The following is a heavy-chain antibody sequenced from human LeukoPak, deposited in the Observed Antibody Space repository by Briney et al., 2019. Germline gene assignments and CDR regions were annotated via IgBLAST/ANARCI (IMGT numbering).Heavy chain of an antibody. V-gene: IGHV3-74*01. CDR3: ATARNFRFEY. D-gene: IGHD1-7*01. J-gene: IGHJ4*02. CDR2: MNGEGTTI. Sequence: GGPLRLSCATSGLTFRTTWMHWVRQAPGKGLMWVSRMNGEGTTIDYADSVKGRFTVSRDYAKNTLFLQMNNLRTEDTALYFCATARNFRFEYWGQGSLVIVSA. CDR1: GLTFRTTW.